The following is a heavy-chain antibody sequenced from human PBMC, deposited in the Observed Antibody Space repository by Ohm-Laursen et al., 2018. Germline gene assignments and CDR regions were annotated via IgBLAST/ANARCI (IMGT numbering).Heavy chain of an antibody. CDR1: GESFSGYY. J-gene: IGHJ4*02. Sequence: SETLSLTCTVSGESFSGYYWSWIRLPPGKGLEWIGRIYSSGNTIYNPSLKSRVTMSVDASKNHFSLKLNSLTAADTAVYYCARDGSGWYSRWGQETLVTVSS. CDR2: IYSSGNT. CDR3: ARDGSGWYSR. V-gene: IGHV4-4*07. D-gene: IGHD6-19*01.